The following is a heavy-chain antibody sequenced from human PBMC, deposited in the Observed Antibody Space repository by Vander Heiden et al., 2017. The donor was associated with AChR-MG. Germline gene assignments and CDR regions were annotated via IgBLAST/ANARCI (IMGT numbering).Heavy chain of an antibody. J-gene: IGHJ4*02. V-gene: IGHV3-30-3*01. Sequence: QVRLVGFGGGGVQPGRSLRLSCAASGFTFRSYGMHWVRQAPGKGLEWVAVISYDGSNKYYADSVKGRFTISRDNSKNTLYLQMNSLRAEDTAVYYCARVLDYYDSSGYYLDYWGQGTLVTVSS. D-gene: IGHD3-22*01. CDR2: ISYDGSNK. CDR1: GFTFRSYG. CDR3: ARVLDYYDSSGYYLDY.